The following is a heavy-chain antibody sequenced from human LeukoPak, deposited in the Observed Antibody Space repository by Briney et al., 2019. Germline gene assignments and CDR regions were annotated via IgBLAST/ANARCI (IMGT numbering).Heavy chain of an antibody. Sequence: ASVKVSCKRSGFAITNYAISWVPQAPGQGVGRMGWINAYNGKTNYAQNLQGRVTLTTDTSTSAAYMELRSLRSDDTAVYYCARDYYGSGTYLRMDVWGQGTTVTVSS. V-gene: IGHV1-18*01. CDR3: ARDYYGSGTYLRMDV. D-gene: IGHD3-10*01. CDR1: GFAITNYA. J-gene: IGHJ6*02. CDR2: INAYNGKT.